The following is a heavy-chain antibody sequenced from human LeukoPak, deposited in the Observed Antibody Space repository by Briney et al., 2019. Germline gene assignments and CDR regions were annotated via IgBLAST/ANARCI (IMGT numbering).Heavy chain of an antibody. D-gene: IGHD3-22*01. CDR3: AKSSAGTYYYDSSGHYAWYYFDY. J-gene: IGHJ4*02. V-gene: IGHV3-23*01. CDR1: GFTFSSYT. Sequence: GGSLRLSCTASGFTFSSYTMTWVRQAPGKGLKWVSTITTGDGNTYYADSVKGRFTVSRDDSKNTLYLQMNSLRAEDTAVYYCAKSSAGTYYYDSSGHYAWYYFDYWGQGTLVTVSS. CDR2: ITTGDGNT.